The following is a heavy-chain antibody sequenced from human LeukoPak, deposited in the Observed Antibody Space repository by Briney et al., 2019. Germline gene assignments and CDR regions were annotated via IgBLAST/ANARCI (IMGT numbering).Heavy chain of an antibody. D-gene: IGHD3-22*01. CDR2: IYYSGTP. Sequence: SETLSLTCTVSGGSISTYSWSWIRQPPGKGLEWIGYIYYSGTPNYNSSLKSRVTISVDTSKNQFSLKLSSVTAADTAVYHCARLDSSGYYVDYWGQGTLVTVSS. CDR1: GGSISTYS. V-gene: IGHV4-59*08. CDR3: ARLDSSGYYVDY. J-gene: IGHJ4*02.